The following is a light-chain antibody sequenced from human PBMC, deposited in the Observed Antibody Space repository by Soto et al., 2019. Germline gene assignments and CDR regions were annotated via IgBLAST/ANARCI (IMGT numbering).Light chain of an antibody. Sequence: EIVLTQSPGTLSLSPGERATLSCRASQSVSSSYLAWYQQKPGQAPRLLIYGASSRATGIPDRFSGSGSGTDFTLTISRLEPDDFAVYYFHQYGSSTGLFTFGPGTKVDIK. CDR1: QSVSSSY. CDR3: HQYGSSTGLFT. V-gene: IGKV3-20*01. CDR2: GAS. J-gene: IGKJ3*01.